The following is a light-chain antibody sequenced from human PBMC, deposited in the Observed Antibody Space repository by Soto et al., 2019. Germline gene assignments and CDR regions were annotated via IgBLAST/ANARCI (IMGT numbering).Light chain of an antibody. CDR1: QDIKNA. CDR2: AAS. CDR3: LQDHNYPRT. J-gene: IGKJ1*01. V-gene: IGKV1-6*01. Sequence: AIQMTQSPSSLSASVGDRVTITCRASQDIKNALGWYQQKPVKAPKVLIYAASSLQSGVPSRFSGAGSGTDFTLTISSLQPEDFATYYCLQDHNYPRTFGQGTRVEIK.